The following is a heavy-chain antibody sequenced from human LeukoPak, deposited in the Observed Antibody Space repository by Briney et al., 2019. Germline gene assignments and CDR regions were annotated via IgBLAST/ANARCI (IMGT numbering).Heavy chain of an antibody. D-gene: IGHD5-24*01. J-gene: IGHJ5*01. CDR2: IIPIFGTA. Sequence: ASVKVSCKASGGTFSSYAISWVRQAPGQGLEWMGGIIPIFGTANYAQKFQGRVTITADESTSTAYMELSSLRSEDTAVYYCARLRDNWFDSWGQGTLVTVSS. CDR1: GGTFSSYA. CDR3: ARLRDNWFDS. V-gene: IGHV1-69*13.